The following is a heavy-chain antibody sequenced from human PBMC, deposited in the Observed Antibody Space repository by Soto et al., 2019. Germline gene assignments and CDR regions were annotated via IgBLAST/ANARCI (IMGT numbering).Heavy chain of an antibody. D-gene: IGHD3-9*01. Sequence: VGSLRLSCAASVFSFSTYDMDCVRHSPGKAPEWIAHISTTSFTIYYADSVKGRFTISRDNARNSLYLEMKSLRDEDTAVYYCARDRCFDGSCSSASHSWGQAILVTLSS. CDR3: ARDRCFDGSCSSASHS. CDR2: ISTTSFTI. V-gene: IGHV3-48*02. J-gene: IGHJ4*02. CDR1: VFSFSTYD.